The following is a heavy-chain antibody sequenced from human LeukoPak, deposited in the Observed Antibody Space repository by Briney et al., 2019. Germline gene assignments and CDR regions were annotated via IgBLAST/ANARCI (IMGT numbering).Heavy chain of an antibody. D-gene: IGHD2-15*01. J-gene: IGHJ4*02. CDR2: IYYSGST. V-gene: IGHV4-59*01. CDR3: ARVTCSGGSCYSSGFDY. Sequence: PSETLSLTCTVSGGSISSYYWSWIRQPPGKGLEWIAYIYYSGSTNYNPSLKGRVTISVDTSKNQFSLKLSSVTAADTAVYYCARVTCSGGSCYSSGFDYWGQGTLVTVSS. CDR1: GGSISSYY.